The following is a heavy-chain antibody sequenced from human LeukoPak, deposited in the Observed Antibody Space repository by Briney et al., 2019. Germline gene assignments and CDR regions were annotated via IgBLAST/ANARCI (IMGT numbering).Heavy chain of an antibody. CDR1: GYTFTSYG. J-gene: IGHJ4*02. CDR3: AFYCSSTSCYDADFDY. V-gene: IGHV1-18*04. CDR2: ISAYNGNT. Sequence: ASVKVSCKASGYTFTSYGISWVRQAPGQGLEWMAWISAYNGNTNYAQKLQGRVTMTTDTSTSTAYMELRSLRSDDTAVYYCAFYCSSTSCYDADFDYWGQGTLVTVSS. D-gene: IGHD2-2*01.